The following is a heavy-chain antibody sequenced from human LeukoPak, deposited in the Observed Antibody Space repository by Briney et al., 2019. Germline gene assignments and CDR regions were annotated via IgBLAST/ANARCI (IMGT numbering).Heavy chain of an antibody. CDR3: ARDRGSRSPLDY. Sequence: GGSLRLSCAASGFTFSSYWMGWVRQAPGKGLEWVADIKEDGSEKYSVDSMKGRFTISRDNAKNSLYLQMNSLRAEDTAVYYCARDRGSRSPLDYWGQGTLVTVSS. CDR1: GFTFSSYW. D-gene: IGHD2-15*01. CDR2: IKEDGSEK. V-gene: IGHV3-7*01. J-gene: IGHJ4*02.